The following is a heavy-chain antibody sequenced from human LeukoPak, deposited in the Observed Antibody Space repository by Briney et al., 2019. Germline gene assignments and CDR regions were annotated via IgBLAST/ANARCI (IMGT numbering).Heavy chain of an antibody. Sequence: PSETLSLTCAVYGGSFSGYYWSWIRQPPGKGLEWIGEINHSGSTNYNPSLKSRVTISVDTSKYQFSLKLSSVTAADTAVYYCARARITMVRGAWFDPWGQGTLVTVSS. V-gene: IGHV4-34*01. J-gene: IGHJ5*02. D-gene: IGHD3-10*01. CDR1: GGSFSGYY. CDR2: INHSGST. CDR3: ARARITMVRGAWFDP.